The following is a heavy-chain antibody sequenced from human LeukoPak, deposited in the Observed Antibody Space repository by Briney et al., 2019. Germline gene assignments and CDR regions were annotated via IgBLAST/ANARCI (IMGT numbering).Heavy chain of an antibody. V-gene: IGHV4-39*01. CDR2: IYYSGST. J-gene: IGHJ4*02. D-gene: IGHD3-3*01. CDR1: GGSISSSSYY. Sequence: SETLSLTCTVSGGSISSSSYYWGWIRQPPGKGLEWIGSIYYSGSTYYNPSLKSRVTISVDTSKNQFSLKLSSVTAADTAVYYCARHTGGTIRIFGVVTLFDCWGQGTLVTVSS. CDR3: ARHTGGTIRIFGVVTLFDC.